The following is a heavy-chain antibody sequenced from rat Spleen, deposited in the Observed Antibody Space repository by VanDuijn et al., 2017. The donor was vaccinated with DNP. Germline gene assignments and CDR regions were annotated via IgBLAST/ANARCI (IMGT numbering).Heavy chain of an antibody. CDR1: GFTFKNYW. Sequence: EVQLVESGGGLVQPGRSLKLSCIASGFTFKNYWMTWVRQVPGKGLEWIASITSGGGITYYPDSVKGRFTISRDDAENTLFLQMNSLRSEDTATYYCARGSGTYYWYFDFWGPGTMVTVSS. CDR2: ITSGGGIT. D-gene: IGHD5-1*01. J-gene: IGHJ1*01. V-gene: IGHV5-31*01. CDR3: ARGSGTYYWYFDF.